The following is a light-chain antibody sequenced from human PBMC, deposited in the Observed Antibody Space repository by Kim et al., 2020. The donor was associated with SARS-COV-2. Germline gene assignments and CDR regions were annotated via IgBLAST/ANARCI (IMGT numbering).Light chain of an antibody. CDR1: SSNIGAGYD. V-gene: IGLV1-40*01. J-gene: IGLJ2*01. Sequence: QRVTTAGTCGSSNIGAGYDVHWYQQLPGPAPNLLIYGNSNRPSGVPDRFSGSKSGTSASLAITGLQAEDEADYYCQSYDSSLSGSVFGGGTQLTVL. CDR3: QSYDSSLSGSV. CDR2: GNS.